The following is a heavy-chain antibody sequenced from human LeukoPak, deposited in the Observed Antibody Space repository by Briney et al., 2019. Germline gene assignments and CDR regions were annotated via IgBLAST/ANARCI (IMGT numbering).Heavy chain of an antibody. CDR1: GGSFSGYY. CDR2: INHSGST. Sequence: SETLSLTCAVYGGSFSGYYWSWIRQPPGKGLEWIGEINHSGSTNYNPSLKSRVTISVDTSKNQFSLKLSSVTAADTAVYYCARQLVLAPRAFDIWGQGTMVTVSS. J-gene: IGHJ3*02. CDR3: ARQLVLAPRAFDI. D-gene: IGHD6-13*01. V-gene: IGHV4-34*01.